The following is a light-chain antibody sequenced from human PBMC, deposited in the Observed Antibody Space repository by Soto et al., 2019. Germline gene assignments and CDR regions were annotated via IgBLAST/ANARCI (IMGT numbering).Light chain of an antibody. CDR2: GNS. V-gene: IGLV1-40*01. Sequence: QSVLTQPPSVSGAPGQRVPISCTGSSSNIGTGYDVHWYQQFPGTAPKLLIYGNSNRPSGVPDRFSGSKSGTSASLAITGLQAEDEADYYCQSYDNSLSVYVFGTGTKVTAL. CDR1: SSNIGTGYD. CDR3: QSYDNSLSVYV. J-gene: IGLJ1*01.